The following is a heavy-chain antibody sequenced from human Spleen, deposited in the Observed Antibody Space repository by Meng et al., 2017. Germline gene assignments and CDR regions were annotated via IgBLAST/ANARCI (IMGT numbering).Heavy chain of an antibody. D-gene: IGHD5-12*01. CDR2: INPNSGGT. J-gene: IGHJ4*02. CDR1: GGSFSTHT. CDR3: ARDWLRGSSGLDY. Sequence: QVQLVQSGAEVKKPGSSVKVACKTSGGSFSTHTFSWVRQAPGQGLVWMGRINPNSGGTNYAQKFQVRVTMTRDTSISTAYMELSRVRSDDTAVYYCARDWLRGSSGLDYWGQGTLVTVSS. V-gene: IGHV1-2*06.